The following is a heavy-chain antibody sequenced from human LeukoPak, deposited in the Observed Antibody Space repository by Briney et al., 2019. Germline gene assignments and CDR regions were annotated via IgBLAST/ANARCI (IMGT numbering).Heavy chain of an antibody. D-gene: IGHD3-22*01. V-gene: IGHV1-69*04. CDR3: ASDQENYYDSSGYYFGDY. Sequence: SVKLSCNAAGRTFTSYAISWLRRSPGQGLEWMGRIIPIFGIADYAQKFQGTVTITADKSTSKAYIELSRLRSEDTAVYSCASDQENYYDSSGYYFGDYWGQGSLVSVSS. CDR1: GRTFTSYA. J-gene: IGHJ4*02. CDR2: IIPIFGIA.